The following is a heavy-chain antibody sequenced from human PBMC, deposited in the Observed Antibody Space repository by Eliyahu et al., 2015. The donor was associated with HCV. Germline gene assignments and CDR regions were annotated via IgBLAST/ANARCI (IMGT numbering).Heavy chain of an antibody. CDR1: GFTFRSDW. CDR2: INSDGSRI. V-gene: IGHV3-74*01. CDR3: ARNSASTFDY. Sequence: EVQLVESGGDLVQPGGSLRLSCTASGFTFRSDWMHWVRQAPGKGLVWVSRINSDGSRITYADSVKGRFTISRDNAKNTLYLQMNSLGAEDTAFYYCARNSASTFDYWGQGTLVTVSS. D-gene: IGHD2-21*01. J-gene: IGHJ4*02.